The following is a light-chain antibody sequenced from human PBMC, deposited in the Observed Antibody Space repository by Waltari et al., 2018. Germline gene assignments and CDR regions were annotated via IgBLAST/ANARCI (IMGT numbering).Light chain of an antibody. CDR3: QEFGTSPRIT. CDR1: QMIDNNF. CDR2: AAS. Sequence: EIVLTQSPGTLSLSPVERATLSCRASQMIDNNFLAWYQQRPGQAPRLLIYAASRRATGIPVRFSGSGSGTDFTLTISRLEPEDFAVYYCQEFGTSPRITFGPGTKVDI. V-gene: IGKV3-20*01. J-gene: IGKJ3*01.